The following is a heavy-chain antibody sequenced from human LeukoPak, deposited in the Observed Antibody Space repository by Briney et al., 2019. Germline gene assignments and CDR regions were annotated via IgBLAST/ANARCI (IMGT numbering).Heavy chain of an antibody. Sequence: GGFLRLSCAASGFTFSSYAMHWVRQAPGKGLEWVAVISYDGSNKYYADSVKGRFTISRDNSKNTLYLQMNSLRAEDTAVYYCARERPVSLYYYYGMDVWGQGTTVTVSS. V-gene: IGHV3-30-3*01. CDR2: ISYDGSNK. J-gene: IGHJ6*02. D-gene: IGHD4-11*01. CDR3: ARERPVSLYYYYGMDV. CDR1: GFTFSSYA.